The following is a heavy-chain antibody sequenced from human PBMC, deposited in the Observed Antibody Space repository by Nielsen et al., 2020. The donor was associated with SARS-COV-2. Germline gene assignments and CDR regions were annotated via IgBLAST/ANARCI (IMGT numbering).Heavy chain of an antibody. CDR2: ISGSGGST. D-gene: IGHD6-13*01. CDR3: ARLGSRSWYFDN. J-gene: IGHJ4*02. V-gene: IGHV3-23*01. CDR1: GFTFSSYA. Sequence: GGSLRPSCAASGFTFSSYAMSWVRQAPGKGLEWVSAISGSGGSTYYADSLKGRFTISRDNAKNSLYLQMNSLRAEATAVYYCARLGSRSWYFDNWGQGTLVTVFS.